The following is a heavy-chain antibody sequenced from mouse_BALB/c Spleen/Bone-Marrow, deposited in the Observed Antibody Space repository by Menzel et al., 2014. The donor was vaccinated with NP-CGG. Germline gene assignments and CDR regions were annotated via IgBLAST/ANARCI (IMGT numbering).Heavy chain of an antibody. CDR1: GFSLTAYG. V-gene: IGHV2-6-7*01. J-gene: IGHJ1*01. Sequence: VHLVESGPGLVSPSQRLSIPCTVSGFSLTAYGLNWVRQPPGKGLEWLGVIWGDGSTDYNSALKSRLSISKGNSKSQVFLKMNSLQTEDTARYYCARGSLLYYGGSYWYFDVWGAGTTVTVSS. D-gene: IGHD1-1*01. CDR2: IWGDGST. CDR3: ARGSLLYYGGSYWYFDV.